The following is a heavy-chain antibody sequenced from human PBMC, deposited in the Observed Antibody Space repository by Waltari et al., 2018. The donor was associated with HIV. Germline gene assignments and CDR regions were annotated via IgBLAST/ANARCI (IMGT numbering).Heavy chain of an antibody. CDR3: VRDGMVATFDH. Sequence: EVQLVESGGDLVQPGGSLRLSCAASGFTFSVHWMHWVRQVPGKGLVGGARIDSAGSRISYADSVKGRFSISRDNAENTLYLQMNSLRVEDTAVYYCVRDGMVATFDHWGQGTLVTVSS. CDR1: GFTFSVHW. J-gene: IGHJ4*02. D-gene: IGHD5-12*01. V-gene: IGHV3-74*01. CDR2: IDSAGSRI.